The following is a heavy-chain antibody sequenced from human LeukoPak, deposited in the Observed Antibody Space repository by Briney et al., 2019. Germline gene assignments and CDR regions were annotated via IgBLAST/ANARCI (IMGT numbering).Heavy chain of an antibody. D-gene: IGHD1-26*01. CDR3: ARELVGATVRYYYGMDV. Sequence: GGSLRLSCAASGFTFSSYSMNWVRQAPGKGLEWVSSISSSSSYIYYADSVKGRFTISRDNAKNSLYLQMNSLRAEDTAVYYCARELVGATVRYYYGMDVWGQGTTVTVSS. CDR2: ISSSSSYI. CDR1: GFTFSSYS. V-gene: IGHV3-21*01. J-gene: IGHJ6*02.